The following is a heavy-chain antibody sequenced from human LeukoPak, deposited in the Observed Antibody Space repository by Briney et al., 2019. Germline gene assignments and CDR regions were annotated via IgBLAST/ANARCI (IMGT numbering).Heavy chain of an antibody. D-gene: IGHD3-22*01. J-gene: IGHJ4*02. CDR1: GLTFSDYY. CDR3: AIQITMIVVVPNFDY. CDR2: ICGSGTTR. V-gene: IGHV3-11*04. Sequence: GGSLRLSCAASGLTFSDYYMTWIRQAPGKGLGWVSSICGSGTTRYSADSVRGRFTVSRDNAKNSVFLYMNSLRAEDTAVYYCAIQITMIVVVPNFDYWGQGTLVTVSS.